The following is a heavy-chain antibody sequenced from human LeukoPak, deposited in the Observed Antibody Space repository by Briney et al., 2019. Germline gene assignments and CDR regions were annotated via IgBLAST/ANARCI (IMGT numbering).Heavy chain of an antibody. CDR1: GFTFSSYS. Sequence: TGGSLRLSCAASGFTFSSYSINWVRQAPGKGLEWVSYISSSSTIYYADSVKGRFTISRDNAKNSLYLQMNSLRAEDTAVYYCARDHLNARYLDYWGQGTPVTVSS. CDR3: ARDHLNARYLDY. D-gene: IGHD3-16*02. CDR2: ISSSSTI. J-gene: IGHJ4*02. V-gene: IGHV3-48*04.